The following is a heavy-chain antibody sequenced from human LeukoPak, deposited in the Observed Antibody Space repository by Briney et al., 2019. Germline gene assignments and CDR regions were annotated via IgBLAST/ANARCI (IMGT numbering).Heavy chain of an antibody. J-gene: IGHJ3*01. Sequence: ASVKVSCKASGYTFSGYYIHWVRQAPGQGFEWMGWINPNSGDTNYAEQFQGRVTLTRDRSVNTSYMELSRLRSDDTAIYYCARTKSQAFDVWGQGTMFSVSS. CDR2: INPNSGDT. CDR1: GYTFSGYY. CDR3: ARTKSQAFDV. V-gene: IGHV1-2*02.